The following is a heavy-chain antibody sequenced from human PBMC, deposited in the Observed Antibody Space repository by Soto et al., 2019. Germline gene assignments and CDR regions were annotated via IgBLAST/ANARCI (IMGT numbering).Heavy chain of an antibody. D-gene: IGHD3-10*01. V-gene: IGHV3-73*01. Sequence: GGSLRLSCAASGFTFSGSAMHWVRQASGKGLEWVGRIRSKANSYATAYAASVKGRFTISRDDSKNTAYLQMNSLKTEDTAVYYCTRRVIGQQIPPQFDDWGQGTLVTVAS. CDR3: TRRVIGQQIPPQFDD. CDR1: GFTFSGSA. CDR2: IRSKANSYAT. J-gene: IGHJ4*02.